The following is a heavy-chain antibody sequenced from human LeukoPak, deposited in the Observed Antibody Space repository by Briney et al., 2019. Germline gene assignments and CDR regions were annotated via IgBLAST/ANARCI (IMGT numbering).Heavy chain of an antibody. D-gene: IGHD7-27*01. J-gene: IGHJ4*02. CDR2: ISYDGSNK. V-gene: IGHV3-30*03. CDR3: ARDWGNWGYGYYFDH. Sequence: GGSLRLSCAASGFTFSTYGMHWVLQAPGKGLEWVAVISYDGSNKYYADSVKGRFTISRDNSKNTLYLQMNSLRAEDTAVYYCARDWGNWGYGYYFDHWGQGILVTVSS. CDR1: GFTFSTYG.